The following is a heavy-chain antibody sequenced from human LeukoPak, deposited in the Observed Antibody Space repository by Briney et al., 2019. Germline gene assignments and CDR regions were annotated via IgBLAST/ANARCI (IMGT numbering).Heavy chain of an antibody. CDR1: GFTVSSNY. CDR2: IYSGGST. CDR3: ARDCSVPTCVFDI. Sequence: GGSLRLSCAASGFTVSSNYMSWVRQAPGKGLEWVSVIYSGGSTYYADSVKGRFTISRDNSKNTLYLQMNSLRAEDMAVYYCARDCSVPTCVFDIWGQGTMVTVSS. D-gene: IGHD2-15*01. J-gene: IGHJ3*02. V-gene: IGHV3-53*01.